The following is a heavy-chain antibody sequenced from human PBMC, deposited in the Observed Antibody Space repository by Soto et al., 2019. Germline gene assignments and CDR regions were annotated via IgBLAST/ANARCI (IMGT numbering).Heavy chain of an antibody. Sequence: WGSLRLSCAASGFTFISYAIHFFRHSPFKGLEWVAVISYDGSNKYYADSVKGRFTISRDNSKNTLYLQMNSLRAEDTAVYYCARGVDYYDSSGYWFYWGQGTLVTVSS. J-gene: IGHJ4*02. CDR3: ARGVDYYDSSGYWFY. V-gene: IGHV3-30-3*01. CDR1: GFTFISYA. D-gene: IGHD3-22*01. CDR2: ISYDGSNK.